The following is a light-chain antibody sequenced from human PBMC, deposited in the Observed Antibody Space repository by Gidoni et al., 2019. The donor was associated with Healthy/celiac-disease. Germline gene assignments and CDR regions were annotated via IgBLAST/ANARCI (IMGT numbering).Light chain of an antibody. CDR3: QQYGSSLMYT. J-gene: IGKJ2*01. CDR2: GAS. V-gene: IGKV3-20*01. CDR1: QSVSSSY. Sequence: EIVLTQSPGTLSLSPGERATLSCRASQSVSSSYLAWYQQKPGQAPRLLIYGASSRATVILDRFSGSGSGTDFTLTISRLEPEDFAVYYCQQYGSSLMYTFGQGTKLEIK.